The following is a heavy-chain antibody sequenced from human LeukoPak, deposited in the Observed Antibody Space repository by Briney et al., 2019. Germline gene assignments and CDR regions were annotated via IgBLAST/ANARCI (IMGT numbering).Heavy chain of an antibody. V-gene: IGHV1-24*01. CDR3: ATDLPCGGDCYPQYFQH. Sequence: ASVTVSCKVSGYTLTELSMHWVRQAPGKGLEWMGGFDPADGETIYAQKFQGRVTMTEDTSTDTAYMELSSLRSEATAVYYCATDLPCGGDCYPQYFQHWGQGTLVTVSS. D-gene: IGHD2-21*02. J-gene: IGHJ1*01. CDR1: GYTLTELS. CDR2: FDPADGET.